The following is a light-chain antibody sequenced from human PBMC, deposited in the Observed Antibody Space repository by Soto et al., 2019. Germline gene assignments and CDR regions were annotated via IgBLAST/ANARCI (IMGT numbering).Light chain of an antibody. V-gene: IGKV3-20*01. CDR2: GAS. J-gene: IGKJ1*01. Sequence: EIVLTQSPVTLSLSPGERDTLSCRASQSVGTSLAWYQQKPGQAPRLLIYGASNRATGIPDRFSGSGSGTDFTLTISKLEPEDFAVYHCQQYGGSPRTFGQGTKVDIK. CDR1: QSVGTS. CDR3: QQYGGSPRT.